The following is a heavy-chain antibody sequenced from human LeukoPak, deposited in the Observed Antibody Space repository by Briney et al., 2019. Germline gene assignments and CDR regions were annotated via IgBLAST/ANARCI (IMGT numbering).Heavy chain of an antibody. CDR3: ARDLYPGDGYNLNNRYYYYMDV. J-gene: IGHJ6*03. D-gene: IGHD5-24*01. Sequence: GASVKVSCKASGYSFTSYDINWVRQATGQGLEWMGWMKPNSGDTGYPQKFQGRVTMTRDTSITTAYMELSSLRSDDTAVYYCARDLYPGDGYNLNNRYYYYMDVWGKGTTVTISS. CDR2: MKPNSGDT. V-gene: IGHV1-8*01. CDR1: GYSFTSYD.